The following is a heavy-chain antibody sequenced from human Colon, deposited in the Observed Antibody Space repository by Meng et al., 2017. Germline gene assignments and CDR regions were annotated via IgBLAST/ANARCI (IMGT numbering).Heavy chain of an antibody. CDR3: VRSSGWVRTGFDP. D-gene: IGHD6-19*01. Sequence: PQLQESGPGLVTPSEALSLTCSVSVGSISTSGYYCGWIRQPPGKGLEWIGSIGHSGITYYTPSLKSRVTVSIDTSKSQFSLKLTSVTAADTAVYYCVRSSGWVRTGFDPWGQGTLVTVSS. J-gene: IGHJ5*02. V-gene: IGHV4-39*01. CDR1: VGSISTSGYY. CDR2: IGHSGIT.